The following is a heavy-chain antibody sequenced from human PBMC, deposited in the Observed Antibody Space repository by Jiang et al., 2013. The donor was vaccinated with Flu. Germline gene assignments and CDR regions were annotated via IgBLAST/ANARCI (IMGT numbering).Heavy chain of an antibody. D-gene: IGHD3-22*01. Sequence: SSGYYWSWIRQPPGKGLEWIGYIYYSGSTNYNPSLKSRVTISVDTSKNQFSLKLSSVTAADTAVYYCARYYYDSSGYYPLWGQGTLVTVSS. CDR1: SSGYY. CDR2: IYYSGST. J-gene: IGHJ4*02. CDR3: ARYYYDSSGYYPL. V-gene: IGHV4-59*01.